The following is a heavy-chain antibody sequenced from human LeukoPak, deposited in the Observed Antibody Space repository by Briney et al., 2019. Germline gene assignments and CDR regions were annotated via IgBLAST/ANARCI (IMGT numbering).Heavy chain of an antibody. CDR1: GFTFSSYW. CDR2: INSDGSST. V-gene: IGHV3-74*01. CDR3: AKDENDYYDSSGHHN. J-gene: IGHJ4*02. Sequence: GGSLRLSCAASGFTFSSYWMHWVRQAPGKGLVWVSRINSDGSSTSYADSVKGRFTISRDNAKNTLYLQMNSLRAEDTAVYYCAKDENDYYDSSGHHNWGQGTLVTVSS. D-gene: IGHD3-22*01.